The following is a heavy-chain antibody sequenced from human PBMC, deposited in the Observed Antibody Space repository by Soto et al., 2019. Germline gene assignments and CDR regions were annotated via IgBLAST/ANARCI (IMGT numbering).Heavy chain of an antibody. CDR2: ISSSSSYI. CDR3: ARDVFPGDCAY. Sequence: VESGGGLVQPGGSLRLSCAASGFTFSSYSMNWVRQAPGKGLEWVSSISSSSSYIYYADSVKGRVTISRDNAKNSLYLQMNSLRAEDTAVYYCARDVFPGDCAYWGQGTLVTVSS. J-gene: IGHJ4*02. V-gene: IGHV3-21*01. CDR1: GFTFSSYS. D-gene: IGHD4-17*01.